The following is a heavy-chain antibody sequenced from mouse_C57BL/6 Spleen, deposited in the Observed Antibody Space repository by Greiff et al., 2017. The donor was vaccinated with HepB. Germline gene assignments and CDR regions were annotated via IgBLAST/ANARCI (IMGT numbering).Heavy chain of an antibody. J-gene: IGHJ2*01. CDR1: GYSITSGYD. Sequence: EVKLLESGPGMVKPSQSLSLTCTVTGYSITSGYDWHWIRHFPGNKLEWMGYISYSGSTNYNPSLKSRISITHDTSKNHFFLKLNSVTTEDTATYYCARGSRGYFDYWGQGTTLTVSS. D-gene: IGHD1-1*01. CDR2: ISYSGST. V-gene: IGHV3-1*01. CDR3: ARGSRGYFDY.